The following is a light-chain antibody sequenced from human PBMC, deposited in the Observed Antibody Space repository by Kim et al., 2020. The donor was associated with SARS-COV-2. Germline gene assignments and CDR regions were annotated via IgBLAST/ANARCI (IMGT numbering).Light chain of an antibody. CDR3: QSYDNSLSGYV. CDR1: SSNIGADYD. J-gene: IGLJ1*01. CDR2: GKS. V-gene: IGLV1-40*01. Sequence: RVTVSCTGSSSNIGADYDVHWYQQVPGTAPNLLIYGKSNRPSGVPDRFSGSKSGTSASLTITGLQAEDEADYYCQSYDNSLSGYVFGTGTKVTVL.